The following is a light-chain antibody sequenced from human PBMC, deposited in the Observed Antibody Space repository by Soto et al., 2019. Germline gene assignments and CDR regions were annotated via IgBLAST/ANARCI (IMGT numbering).Light chain of an antibody. CDR2: EVS. CDR1: SSDVGGYNY. J-gene: IGLJ1*01. CDR3: SSYTSSSTSYV. Sequence: QSVLTQPAAVSGSPGQSITISCTGTSSDVGGYNYVSWYQQHPGKAPKLMIYEVSNRPSGVSNRFSGSKSGNTASLTISGLQDEDEADYYCSSYTSSSTSYVFGTGTQVTVL. V-gene: IGLV2-14*01.